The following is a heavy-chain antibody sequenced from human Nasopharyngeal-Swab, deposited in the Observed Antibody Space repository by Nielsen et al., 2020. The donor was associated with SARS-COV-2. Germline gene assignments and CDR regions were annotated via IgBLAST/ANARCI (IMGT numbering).Heavy chain of an antibody. CDR3: ARDTTVTSYYYYGMDV. V-gene: IGHV4-59*01. Sequence: SETLSLTCTVPGGSTSSYYWSWIRQPPGKGLEWIGYIYYRGSTNYNPSLKSRVTISVDTSKNQFSLKLSPVTAADTAVYYCARDTTVTSYYYYGMDVWGQGTTVTVSS. CDR1: GGSTSSYY. D-gene: IGHD4-11*01. J-gene: IGHJ6*02. CDR2: IYYRGST.